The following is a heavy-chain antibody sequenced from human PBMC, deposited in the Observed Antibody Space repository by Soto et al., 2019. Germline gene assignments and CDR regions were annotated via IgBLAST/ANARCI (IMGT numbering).Heavy chain of an antibody. CDR1: GFTFSSYA. CDR3: AKGGSSWSYFDY. V-gene: IGHV3-23*01. Sequence: SLRLSCAASGFTFSSYAMSWVRQSPGKGLEWVSTISASGGGTYYADSVKGRFTISRDNSKNTLYLQMNSLRAEDTAVYYCAKGGSSWSYFDYWGQGTLVTVSS. J-gene: IGHJ4*02. D-gene: IGHD6-13*01. CDR2: ISASGGGT.